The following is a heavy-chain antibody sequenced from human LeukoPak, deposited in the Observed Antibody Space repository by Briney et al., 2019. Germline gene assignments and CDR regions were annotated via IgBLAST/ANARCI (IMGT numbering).Heavy chain of an antibody. D-gene: IGHD2-2*01. CDR2: ISGSGGST. CDR3: AKGANYCSSTSCPLGY. CDR1: GFTFSDYY. V-gene: IGHV3-23*01. Sequence: PGGSLRLSCAASGFTFSDYYMSWVRQAPGKGLEWVSAISGSGGSTYYADSVKGRFTISRDNSKNTLYLQMNSLRAEDTAVYYCAKGANYCSSTSCPLGYWGQGTLVTVSS. J-gene: IGHJ4*02.